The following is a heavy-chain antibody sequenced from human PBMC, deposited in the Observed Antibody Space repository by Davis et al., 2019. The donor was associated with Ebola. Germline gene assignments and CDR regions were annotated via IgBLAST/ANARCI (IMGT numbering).Heavy chain of an antibody. CDR2: IWYDGSNK. D-gene: IGHD3-10*01. CDR3: ARGGDGSGSYLGYYYGMDV. J-gene: IGHJ6*02. CDR1: GFTFSSYG. V-gene: IGHV3-33*01. Sequence: GGSLRLPCAASGFTFSSYGMHWVRQAPGKGLEWVAVIWYDGSNKYYADSVKGRFTISRDNSKNTLYLQMNSLRAEDTAVYYCARGGDGSGSYLGYYYGMDVWGQGTTVTVSS.